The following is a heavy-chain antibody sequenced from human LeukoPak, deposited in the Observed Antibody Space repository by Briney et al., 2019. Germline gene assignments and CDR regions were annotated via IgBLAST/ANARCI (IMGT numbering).Heavy chain of an antibody. V-gene: IGHV3-7*01. CDR2: IKQDGSEK. CDR3: ARDEGSSENWNYAQY. CDR1: GFTFSSYW. J-gene: IGHJ4*02. Sequence: PGGSLRLSCAASGFTFSSYWMSWVRQAPGKGLEWVANIKQDGSEKYYVDSVKGRFTISRDNAKNSLYLQMNSLRAEGTAVYYCARDEGSSENWNYAQYWGQGTLVTVSS. D-gene: IGHD1-7*01.